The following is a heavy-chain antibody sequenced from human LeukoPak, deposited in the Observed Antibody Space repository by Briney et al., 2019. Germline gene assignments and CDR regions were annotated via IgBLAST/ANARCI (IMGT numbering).Heavy chain of an antibody. CDR3: ATKRWLQPFDS. Sequence: SETLSLTCTVSGGSISSSSYYWDWIRQPPGKGLEWIGTIYYSGTTYYNPSLKSRVTISVDTSKNQFSLNLSSVTAADTAVYYCATKRWLQPFDSWGQGTLVTVSS. J-gene: IGHJ4*02. D-gene: IGHD5-24*01. CDR2: IYYSGTT. V-gene: IGHV4-39*01. CDR1: GGSISSSSYY.